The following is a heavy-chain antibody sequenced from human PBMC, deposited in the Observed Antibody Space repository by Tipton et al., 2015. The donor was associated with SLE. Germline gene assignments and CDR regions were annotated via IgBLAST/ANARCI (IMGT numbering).Heavy chain of an antibody. CDR3: AREGTSSWSLFDY. V-gene: IGHV3-66*01. Sequence: GSLRLSCAASGFTVSSKYMNWIRQAPGKGLEWVSVLYSGGSTYYADSVKGRFTISRDNSKNTLYLQMNSLRAEDTAVYYCAREGTSSWSLFDYWGQGTLVTVSS. J-gene: IGHJ4*02. D-gene: IGHD6-13*01. CDR2: LYSGGST. CDR1: GFTVSSKY.